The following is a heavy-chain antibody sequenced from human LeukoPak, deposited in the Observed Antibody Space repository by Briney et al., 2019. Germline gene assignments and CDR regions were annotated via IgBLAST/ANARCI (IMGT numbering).Heavy chain of an antibody. J-gene: IGHJ4*02. CDR2: ISGSGGST. V-gene: IGHV3-23*01. D-gene: IGHD6-13*01. Sequence: GGSPRLSCAATGFTCSSYAMGWGRQAPRKGLEWVSAISGSGGSTYYADSVKGRFTISRDNSKNTLYLQMNSLRAEDTAVYYCAKGVAAYFDYWGQGTLVTVSS. CDR1: GFTCSSYA. CDR3: AKGVAAYFDY.